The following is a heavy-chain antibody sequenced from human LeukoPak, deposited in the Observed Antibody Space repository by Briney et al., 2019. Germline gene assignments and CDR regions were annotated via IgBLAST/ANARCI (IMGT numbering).Heavy chain of an antibody. Sequence: ASVKVSCKASGYTFTGYYMHWVRQAPGQALEWMGWINPNSGGTNYAQRFQGRVTMTRDTSISTAYMELRRLKSDDTAMYYCARDSSGYYPDFDYWGQGTLVTVYS. CDR3: ARDSSGYYPDFDY. CDR1: GYTFTGYY. CDR2: INPNSGGT. V-gene: IGHV1-2*02. D-gene: IGHD3-22*01. J-gene: IGHJ4*02.